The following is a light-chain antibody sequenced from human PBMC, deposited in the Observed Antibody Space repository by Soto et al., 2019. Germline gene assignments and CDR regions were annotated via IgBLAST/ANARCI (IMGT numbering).Light chain of an antibody. J-gene: IGKJ1*01. CDR3: QQYNSYWT. CDR2: DAS. Sequence: DIQMYQSPSTLSASIGDRVTLTWRASQSISSWLAWYQQKPGKAPKLLIYDASSLESGVPSRFSGSGSGAEFTLTISSLQPDDFATYYCQQYNSYWTFGQGTNVDIK. V-gene: IGKV1-5*01. CDR1: QSISSW.